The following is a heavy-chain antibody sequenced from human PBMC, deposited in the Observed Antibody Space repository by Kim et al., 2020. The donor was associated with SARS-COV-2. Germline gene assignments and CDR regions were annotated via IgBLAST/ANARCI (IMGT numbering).Heavy chain of an antibody. CDR2: IGTAGDT. Sequence: GGSLRLSCAASGFTFSSDDMHWVRQATGKGLEWVSAIGTAGDTYYPGSVKGRFTISRENATKSVYLQMNSLRAGDTAVDYCARVHPLGMFEFWGQVTLVT. J-gene: IGHJ4*02. CDR3: ARVHPLGMFEF. CDR1: GFTFSSDD. V-gene: IGHV3-13*04. D-gene: IGHD7-27*01.